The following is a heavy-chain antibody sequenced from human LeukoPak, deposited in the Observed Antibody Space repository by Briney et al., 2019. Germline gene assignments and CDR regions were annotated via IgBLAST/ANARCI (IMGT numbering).Heavy chain of an antibody. CDR2: ISSSGSTI. CDR3: ARDDWGTTSNAFDI. J-gene: IGHJ3*02. CDR1: GFTFSDYY. D-gene: IGHD1-1*01. V-gene: IGHV3-11*04. Sequence: PGGSLRLSCAASGFTFSDYYMSWIRQAPGKGLEWVSYISSSGSTIYYADSVKGRFTISRDNAKNSLYLQMNSLRAEDTAVYYCARDDWGTTSNAFDIWGQGTMVTVSS.